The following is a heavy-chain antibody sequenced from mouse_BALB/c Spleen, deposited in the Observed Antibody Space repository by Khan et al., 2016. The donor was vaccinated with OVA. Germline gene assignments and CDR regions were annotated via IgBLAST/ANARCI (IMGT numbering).Heavy chain of an antibody. D-gene: IGHD1-1*01. CDR2: INPTTDYT. Sequence: QVQLQQSGAELAKPGASVKMSCKTSGYTFTNYWMHWVKQRPGQGLEWIGYINPTTDYTEFHQKFQDKATLTADKSSSTAYMQLTSLTSEDSALYFGVNHGSSSAWFTYWGQGTLVTVSA. CDR1: GYTFTNYW. J-gene: IGHJ3*01. CDR3: VNHGSSSAWFTY. V-gene: IGHV1-7*01.